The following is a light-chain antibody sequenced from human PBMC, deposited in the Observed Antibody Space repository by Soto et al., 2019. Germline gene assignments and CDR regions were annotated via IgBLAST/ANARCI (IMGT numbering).Light chain of an antibody. CDR2: KAS. J-gene: IGKJ2*01. CDR3: QQYNRFPYT. CDR1: QSISDC. V-gene: IGKV1-5*03. Sequence: DIQMTQSPSTLSASVGDRVTITCRASQSISDCLAWYQQRSGKATKLLIYKASSLQSGAPPRFSCSGSGTELTLTISSRQPDDFATYYCQQYNRFPYTFGQGTKLEIK.